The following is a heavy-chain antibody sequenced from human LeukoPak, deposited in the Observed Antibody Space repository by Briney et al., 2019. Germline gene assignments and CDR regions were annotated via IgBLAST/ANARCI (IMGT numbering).Heavy chain of an antibody. CDR3: AAGQSSYNWNFY. CDR1: GFTFTSSA. J-gene: IGHJ4*02. Sequence: ASVKVSCKASGFTFTSSAVQWVRQARGQRLEWIGWIVVGSGNTNYAQEFQERVTITRDMSTSTAYMELSSLRSEDTAVYYCAAGQSSYNWNFYWGQGTLVTVSS. D-gene: IGHD1-7*01. V-gene: IGHV1-58*01. CDR2: IVVGSGNT.